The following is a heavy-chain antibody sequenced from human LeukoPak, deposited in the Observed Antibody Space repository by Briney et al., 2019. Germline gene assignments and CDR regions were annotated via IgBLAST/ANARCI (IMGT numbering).Heavy chain of an antibody. J-gene: IGHJ5*02. D-gene: IGHD3-10*01. CDR1: GYTFTSYG. Sequence: GASVKVSCKASGYTFTSYGISWVRQAPGQGLEWMGWISAYNGNTNYAQKLQGRVTMTTDTSTSTVYMELRSLRSDDTAVYYCARVYWFGELLYTRFDPWGQGTLVTVSS. CDR3: ARVYWFGELLYTRFDP. CDR2: ISAYNGNT. V-gene: IGHV1-18*01.